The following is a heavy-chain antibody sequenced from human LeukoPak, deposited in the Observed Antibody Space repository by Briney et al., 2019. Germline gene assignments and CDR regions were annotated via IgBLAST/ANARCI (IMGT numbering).Heavy chain of an antibody. CDR3: AKDRPEFTSGWFLGGFDY. Sequence: PGGSLRLSCAASGFTFSSYGMHWVRQAPGKGLEWVAVIWYDGSNKYYADSVKGRFTISRDNSKNTLYLQMNSLRAEDTAVYYCAKDRPEFTSGWFLGGFDYWGQGALVTVSS. D-gene: IGHD6-19*01. J-gene: IGHJ4*02. CDR2: IWYDGSNK. CDR1: GFTFSSYG. V-gene: IGHV3-33*06.